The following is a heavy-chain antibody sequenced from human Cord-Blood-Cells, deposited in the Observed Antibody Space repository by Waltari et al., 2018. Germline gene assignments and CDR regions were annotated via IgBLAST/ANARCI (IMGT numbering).Heavy chain of an antibody. CDR2: IYYSGST. Sequence: QLQLQESGPGLVKPSETLSLTCPVSGGSISSSGYYWGWIGQPPGKGLEWIGSIYYSGSTYYNPSLKSRVTISVDTSKNQFSLKLSSVTAADTAVYYCARLVGSGSYYYYYYYMDVWGKGTTVTVSS. J-gene: IGHJ6*03. CDR3: ARLVGSGSYYYYYYYMDV. V-gene: IGHV4-39*07. CDR1: GGSISSSGYY. D-gene: IGHD1-26*01.